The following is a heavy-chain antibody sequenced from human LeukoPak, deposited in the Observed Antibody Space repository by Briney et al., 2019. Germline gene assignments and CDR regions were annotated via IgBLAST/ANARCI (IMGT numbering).Heavy chain of an antibody. Sequence: SETLSLTCAVSGGSISSSNWWSWVRPPPGKGLEWIGEIYHSGSTNYNPSLKSRVTISVDKSKNQFSLKLSSVTAADTAVYYCARARDSGSYFLGYWGQGTLVTVSS. V-gene: IGHV4-4*02. CDR1: GGSISSSNW. D-gene: IGHD1-26*01. J-gene: IGHJ4*02. CDR3: ARARDSGSYFLGY. CDR2: IYHSGST.